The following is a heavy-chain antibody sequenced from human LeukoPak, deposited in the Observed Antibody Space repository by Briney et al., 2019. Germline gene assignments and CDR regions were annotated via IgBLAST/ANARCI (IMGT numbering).Heavy chain of an antibody. CDR3: ARAMFWSGYYPHTLYYYYYMDV. Sequence: ASVKVSCKASGYTFTDYYLHWVRQAPGQGLEWMGWIDTNTGNPTYAQGFTGRFVFSLDTSVSTAYLQISSLKAEDTAVYYCARAMFWSGYYPHTLYYYYYMDVWGKGTTVTVSS. V-gene: IGHV7-4-1*02. J-gene: IGHJ6*03. CDR2: IDTNTGNP. CDR1: GYTFTDYY. D-gene: IGHD3-3*01.